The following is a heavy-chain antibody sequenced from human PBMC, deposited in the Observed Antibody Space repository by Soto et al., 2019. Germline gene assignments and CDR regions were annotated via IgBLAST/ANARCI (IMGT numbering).Heavy chain of an antibody. D-gene: IGHD2-15*01. CDR3: ASVRVVGAPTNFDY. CDR1: GYTFTGYY. Sequence: GASVKVSCKASGYTFTGYYMHWVRQAPGQGLEWMGWINPNSGGTNYAQKFQGWVTMTRDTSISTAYMEMSRLRSDDTAVYYCASVRVVGAPTNFDYWGQGTLVTVSS. CDR2: INPNSGGT. J-gene: IGHJ4*02. V-gene: IGHV1-2*04.